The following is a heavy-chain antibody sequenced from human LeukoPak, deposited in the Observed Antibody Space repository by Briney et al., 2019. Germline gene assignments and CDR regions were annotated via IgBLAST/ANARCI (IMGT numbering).Heavy chain of an antibody. CDR3: ARGPGVRYFDY. CDR2: INHSGST. Sequence: SETLSLTCTVSGGSISSSNYYWSWIRQPPGKGLEWIGEINHSGSTNYNPSLKSRVTISVDTSKNQFSLKLSSVTAADTAVYYCARGPGVRYFDYWGQGTLVTVSS. CDR1: GGSISSSNYY. J-gene: IGHJ4*02. V-gene: IGHV4-39*07. D-gene: IGHD3-10*01.